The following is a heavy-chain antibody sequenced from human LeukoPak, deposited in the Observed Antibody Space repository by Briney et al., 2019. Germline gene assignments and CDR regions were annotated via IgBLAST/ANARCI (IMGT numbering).Heavy chain of an antibody. Sequence: SVKVSCKASGYTFTGYYMHWVRQAPGQGLEWMGGIIPIFGTANYAQKFQGRVMITADESTSTAYMELSSLRSEDTAVYYCARGEDIVATILDYWGQGTLVTVSS. D-gene: IGHD5-12*01. CDR3: ARGEDIVATILDY. J-gene: IGHJ4*02. CDR1: GYTFTGYY. V-gene: IGHV1-69*13. CDR2: IIPIFGTA.